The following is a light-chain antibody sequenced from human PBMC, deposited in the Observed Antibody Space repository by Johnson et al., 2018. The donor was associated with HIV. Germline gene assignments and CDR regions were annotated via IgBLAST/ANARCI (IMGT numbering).Light chain of an antibody. J-gene: IGLJ1*01. CDR3: GTWDNSLIAGV. Sequence: QSVLTQPPSVSAAPGQKVTIPCSGSSSNIGNNYASWYQQVPGTAPKLLIYDNHKRPSGIPDRFSGSKSGTSATLGITGLQTGDAADYYCGTWDNSLIAGVFGTGTKVTVL. CDR2: DNH. CDR1: SSNIGNNY. V-gene: IGLV1-51*01.